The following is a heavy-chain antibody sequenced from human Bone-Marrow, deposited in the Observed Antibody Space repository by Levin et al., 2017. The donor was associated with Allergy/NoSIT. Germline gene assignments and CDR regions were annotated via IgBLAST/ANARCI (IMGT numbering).Heavy chain of an antibody. CDR2: IYSGGST. V-gene: IGHV3-53*01. CDR1: GFTVSSNY. Sequence: GESLKISCAASGFTVSSNYMSWVRQAPGKGLEWVSVIYSGGSTYYADSVKGRFTISRDNSKNTLYLQMNSLRAEDTAVYYCAGWDTRNCTNGVCYTGVSYYYGMDVWGQGTTVTVSS. CDR3: AGWDTRNCTNGVCYTGVSYYYGMDV. D-gene: IGHD2-8*01. J-gene: IGHJ6*02.